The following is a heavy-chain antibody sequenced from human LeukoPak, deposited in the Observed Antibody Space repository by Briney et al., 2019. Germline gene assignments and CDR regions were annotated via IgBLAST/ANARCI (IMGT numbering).Heavy chain of an antibody. CDR3: ARNDGSGYTPYYYYGMDV. CDR2: ISDYNGNT. V-gene: IGHV1-18*01. CDR1: GYTFTNYG. D-gene: IGHD5-12*01. Sequence: ASVTVSFKASGYTFTNYGMSWVRPAPGQGREGMGWISDYNGNTNYAQKLHDILPMTTDTSTSTAYMQLRSLRSDDTAVYYCARNDGSGYTPYYYYGMDVWGQGTTVTVSS. J-gene: IGHJ6*02.